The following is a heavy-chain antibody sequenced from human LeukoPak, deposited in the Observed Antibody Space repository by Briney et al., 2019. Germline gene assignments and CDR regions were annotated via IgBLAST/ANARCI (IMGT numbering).Heavy chain of an antibody. Sequence: TGGSLRHSCAASGFTFSSYEMNWVRQAPGKGLEWVSYISSSGSTIYYADSVKGRFTISRDNAKNSLYLQMNSLRAEDTAGDYCARDPYYGDYVVWGQGTLVTVSS. D-gene: IGHD4-17*01. CDR3: ARDPYYGDYVV. CDR2: ISSSGSTI. J-gene: IGHJ4*02. CDR1: GFTFSSYE. V-gene: IGHV3-48*03.